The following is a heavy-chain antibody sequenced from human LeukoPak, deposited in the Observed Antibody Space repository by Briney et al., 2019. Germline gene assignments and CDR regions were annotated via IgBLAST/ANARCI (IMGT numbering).Heavy chain of an antibody. J-gene: IGHJ4*02. Sequence: TSETLSLTCTVSGGSISSSSYYWGWIRQPPGKGLEWIGSIYYSGSTYYNPSLKSRVTISVDTSKNQFSLKLSSVTAADTAVYYCSSSGYYWDADFDYWGQGTLVTVSS. CDR3: SSSGYYWDADFDY. CDR1: GGSISSSSYY. D-gene: IGHD3-22*01. V-gene: IGHV4-39*01. CDR2: IYYSGST.